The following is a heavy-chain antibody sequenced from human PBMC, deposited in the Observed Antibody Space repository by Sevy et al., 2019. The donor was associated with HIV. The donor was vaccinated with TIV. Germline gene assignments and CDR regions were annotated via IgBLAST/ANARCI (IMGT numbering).Heavy chain of an antibody. Sequence: GGSLRLSCAASRFTFKTYWMSWVRQAPGKGLEGVGNIKEDGSAKYYPDSVRGRFTISRDNAKNSLYLQMSSLRVEDTAVYYCARDSPGYGGYSYWGQGTLVTVSS. CDR1: RFTFKTYW. D-gene: IGHD1-26*01. J-gene: IGHJ4*01. CDR2: IKEDGSAK. V-gene: IGHV3-7*01. CDR3: ARDSPGYGGYSY.